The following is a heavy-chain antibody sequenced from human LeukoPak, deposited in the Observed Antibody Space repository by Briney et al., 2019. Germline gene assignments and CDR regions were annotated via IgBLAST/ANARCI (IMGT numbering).Heavy chain of an antibody. Sequence: SETLSLTCSVSCPSISSRNNYSGWLRQPPWKKLEWFGSIYYSVGTYYNPSLKSRVTISVDTSKNHFSLKLNSVTASDTAVYYCATRSYYDTSGVYGMDVWGQGTTVTVSS. V-gene: IGHV4-39*02. CDR1: CPSISSRNNY. CDR2: IYYSVGT. J-gene: IGHJ6*02. D-gene: IGHD3-22*01. CDR3: ATRSYYDTSGVYGMDV.